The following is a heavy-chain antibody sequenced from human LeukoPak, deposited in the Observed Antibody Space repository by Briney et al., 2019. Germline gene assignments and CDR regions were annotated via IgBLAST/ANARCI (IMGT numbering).Heavy chain of an antibody. CDR2: IYHSGST. D-gene: IGHD6-25*01. CDR3: ARGLKGYSSVDWFDP. CDR1: GGSISSGGYS. Sequence: SQTLSLTCAVSGGSISSGGYSWSWLRQPPGTGLEWIGYIYHSGSTYYNSSLKSRVTISVDRSKNQFSLKLSSVTAADTAVYYCARGLKGYSSVDWFDPWGQGTLVTVSS. J-gene: IGHJ5*02. V-gene: IGHV4-30-2*01.